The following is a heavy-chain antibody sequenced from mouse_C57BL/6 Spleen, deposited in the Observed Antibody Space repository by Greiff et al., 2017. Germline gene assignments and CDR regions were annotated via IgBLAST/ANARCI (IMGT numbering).Heavy chain of an antibody. J-gene: IGHJ2*01. Sequence: VQLQQSGAELVRPGPSVKVSCKASGYAFTNYLIEWVKQRPGQGLEWIGVINPGSGGTNYNEKFKGKATLTADKSSSTAYMQLSSLTSEDSAVYFCARGGLNWDGFDYWGQGTTLTVSS. CDR2: INPGSGGT. D-gene: IGHD4-1*01. V-gene: IGHV1-54*01. CDR1: GYAFTNYL. CDR3: ARGGLNWDGFDY.